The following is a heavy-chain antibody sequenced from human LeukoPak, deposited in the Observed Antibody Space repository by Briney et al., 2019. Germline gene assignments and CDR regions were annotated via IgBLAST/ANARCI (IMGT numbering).Heavy chain of an antibody. CDR3: ARGSLNGQTLLYYFDY. Sequence: GASVKVSCKASGYTFTSYDINWVRQATGQGLEWMGWMNPNSGNTGYAQKFQGRVTMTRNTSISTAYMELSSLRSEDTAVYYCARGSLNGQTLLYYFDYWGQGTLVTVSS. CDR2: MNPNSGNT. D-gene: IGHD2-15*01. J-gene: IGHJ4*02. V-gene: IGHV1-8*01. CDR1: GYTFTSYD.